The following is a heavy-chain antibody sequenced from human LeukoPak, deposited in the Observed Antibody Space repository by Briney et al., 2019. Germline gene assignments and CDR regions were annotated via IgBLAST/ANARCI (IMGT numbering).Heavy chain of an antibody. Sequence: SETLSLTCTVSGGSISSYYWSWIRQPAGKGLEWIGRIYTSGSTIYNPSLKSRVTMSVDTSKNQFSLKLSSVTAADTAIYYCARDAVVRGVITGTDYWGQGTLVTVSS. V-gene: IGHV4-4*07. J-gene: IGHJ4*02. D-gene: IGHD3-10*01. CDR2: IYTSGST. CDR3: ARDAVVRGVITGTDY. CDR1: GGSISSYY.